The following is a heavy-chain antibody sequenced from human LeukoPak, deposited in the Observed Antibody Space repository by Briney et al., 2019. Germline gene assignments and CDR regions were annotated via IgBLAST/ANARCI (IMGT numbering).Heavy chain of an antibody. CDR1: GGSISSSNW. V-gene: IGHV4-4*02. J-gene: IGHJ6*02. CDR3: ARTICGTSRPRSGMDV. Sequence: SGTLSLTCAVSGGSISSSNWWSWVRQPPGKGLEWIGEIYHSGSTNYDPSLKSRVTISVDKSKNQFSLKLSSVTAADTAVYYCARTICGTSRPRSGMDVWGQGTTVTVSS. D-gene: IGHD2-2*01. CDR2: IYHSGST.